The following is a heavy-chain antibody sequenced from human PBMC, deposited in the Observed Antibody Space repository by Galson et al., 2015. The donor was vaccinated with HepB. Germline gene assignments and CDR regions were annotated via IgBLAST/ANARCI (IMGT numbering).Heavy chain of an antibody. CDR2: TYSGGST. CDR1: GFTVSSNY. D-gene: IGHD3-3*01. Sequence: SLRLSCAASGFTVSSNYMSWVRQAPGKGLEWVSVTYSGGSTYYADSVKGRFTISRDNSKNTLYLQMNSLRAEDTAVYYCARDGRFLESGSPPYYFDYWGQGTLVTVSS. V-gene: IGHV3-53*01. CDR3: ARDGRFLESGSPPYYFDY. J-gene: IGHJ4*02.